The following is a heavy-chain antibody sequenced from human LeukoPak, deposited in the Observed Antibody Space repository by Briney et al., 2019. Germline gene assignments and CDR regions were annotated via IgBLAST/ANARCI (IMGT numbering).Heavy chain of an antibody. D-gene: IGHD3-10*01. V-gene: IGHV4-59*11. CDR1: GGSISSHY. J-gene: IGHJ4*02. CDR3: ARDTYGYYDY. CDR2: IYYSGST. Sequence: SETLSLTCTVSGGSISSHYWSWIRQPPGKGLEWIGSIYYSGSTYYNPSLKSRVTISVDTSKNQFSLKLSSVTAADTAVYYCARDTYGYYDYWGQGTLVTVSS.